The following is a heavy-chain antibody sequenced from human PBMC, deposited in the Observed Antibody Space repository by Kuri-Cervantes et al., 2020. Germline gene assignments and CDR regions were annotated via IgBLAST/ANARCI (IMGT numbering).Heavy chain of an antibody. J-gene: IGHJ4*02. D-gene: IGHD6-19*01. CDR3: ASLGLAIAVLDY. Sequence: SETLSLTCTVSGGSISSYYWSWIRQPAGKGLEWIGSIYYSGSTYYNPSLKSRVTISVDTSKNQFSLKLSSVTAADTAVYYCASLGLAIAVLDYWGQGTLVTVSS. V-gene: IGHV4-59*05. CDR1: GGSISSYY. CDR2: IYYSGST.